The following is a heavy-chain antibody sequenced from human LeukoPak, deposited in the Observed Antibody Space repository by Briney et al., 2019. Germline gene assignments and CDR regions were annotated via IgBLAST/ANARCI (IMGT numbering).Heavy chain of an antibody. D-gene: IGHD5-18*01. CDR1: TFTFSDYY. J-gene: IGHJ4*02. CDR3: ARAGGGGYSYGLDY. CDR2: ISSSGSFI. Sequence: GGSLRLSCAASTFTFSDYYMSWIRQAPGKGLEWVSHISSSGSFIYYADSVKGRFTISRDNAKNSLDLQMNSLRDVDTAIYYCARAGGGGYSYGLDYWGQGILVAVSS. V-gene: IGHV3-11*04.